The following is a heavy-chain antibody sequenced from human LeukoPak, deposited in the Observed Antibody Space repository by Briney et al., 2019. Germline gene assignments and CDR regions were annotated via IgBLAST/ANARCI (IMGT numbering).Heavy chain of an antibody. V-gene: IGHV1-69*04. CDR1: GGTFSSYA. Sequence: ASVKVSCKASGGTFSSYAISWVRQAPGQGLEWMGRIIPILGIANYAQKFQGRVTITADKSTSTAYMELSSLRSEDTAVYYCARDPRMGGKVVDYWGQGTLVTVSS. CDR2: IIPILGIA. J-gene: IGHJ4*02. CDR3: ARDPRMGGKVVDY. D-gene: IGHD4-23*01.